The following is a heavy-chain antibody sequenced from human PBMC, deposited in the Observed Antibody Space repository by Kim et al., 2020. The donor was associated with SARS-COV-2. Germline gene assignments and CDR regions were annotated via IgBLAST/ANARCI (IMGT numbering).Heavy chain of an antibody. CDR2: IYSGGST. V-gene: IGHV3-53*01. CDR1: GFTVSSNY. Sequence: GGSLRLSCAASGFTVSSNYMSWVRQAPGKGLEWVSVIYSGGSTYYADSVKGRFTISRDNSKNTLYLQMNSLRAEDTAVYYCARDLRLGFGESWGQGTLVTVSS. CDR3: ARDLRLGFGES. J-gene: IGHJ5*02. D-gene: IGHD3-10*01.